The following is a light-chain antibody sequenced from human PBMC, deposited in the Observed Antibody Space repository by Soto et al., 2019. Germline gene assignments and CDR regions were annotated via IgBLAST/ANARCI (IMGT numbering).Light chain of an antibody. CDR3: QVWDSSSDHPVV. V-gene: IGLV3-21*04. J-gene: IGLJ2*01. Sequence: SYELTQPPSVSVAPGKTARSTCGGNNIGSKSVHWYQQKPGQAPVLVIYYDSYRPSGIPERFSGSNSGNTATLTISRVEAGDEADYYCQVWDSSSDHPVVFGGGTKLTVL. CDR1: NIGSKS. CDR2: YDS.